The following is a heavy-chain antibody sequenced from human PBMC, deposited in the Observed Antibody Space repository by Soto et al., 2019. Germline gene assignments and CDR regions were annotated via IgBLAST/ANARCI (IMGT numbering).Heavy chain of an antibody. CDR3: ARAGDGYNYFDY. J-gene: IGHJ4*02. D-gene: IGHD5-12*01. V-gene: IGHV3-30-3*01. CDR1: GFTFSSYA. Sequence: QVPLVESGGGVVQPGRSLRLSCAASGFTFSSYAMHWVRQAPGKGLEWVALISYDGSSKNYADSVKGRFTISRDNSKNTLYLQMNSLRADDTALYYCARAGDGYNYFDYCGQGTLVTVSS. CDR2: ISYDGSSK.